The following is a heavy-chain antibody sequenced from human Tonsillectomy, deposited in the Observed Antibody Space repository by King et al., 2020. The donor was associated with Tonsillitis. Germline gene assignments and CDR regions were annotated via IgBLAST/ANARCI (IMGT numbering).Heavy chain of an antibody. CDR3: ARGPSAIPGVVFTPPTFFDS. J-gene: IGHJ4*02. V-gene: IGHV4-34*01. CDR1: GGSFSDYS. CDR2: INHRGST. D-gene: IGHD3-3*01. Sequence: VQLQQWGAGLLKPSETLSLTCAVYGGSFSDYSWSWIRQSPGKGLQWIGQINHRGSTYYNPSLKSRFTISVDTSKNQFSLKLSSVTAADTAQYYCARGPSAIPGVVFTPPTFFDSWGQGTLVTVS.